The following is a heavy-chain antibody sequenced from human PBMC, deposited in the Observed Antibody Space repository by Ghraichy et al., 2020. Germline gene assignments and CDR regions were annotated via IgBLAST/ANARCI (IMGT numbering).Heavy chain of an antibody. D-gene: IGHD1-26*01. CDR3: ARHSGSYDDAFDI. CDR1: GGSISSSSYY. Sequence: ESLNISCTVSGGSISSSSYYWGWIRQPPGKGLEWIGSIYYSGSTYYNPSLKSRVTISVDTSKNQFSLKLSSVTAADTAVYYCARHSGSYDDAFDIWGQGTMVTVSS. J-gene: IGHJ3*02. CDR2: IYYSGST. V-gene: IGHV4-39*01.